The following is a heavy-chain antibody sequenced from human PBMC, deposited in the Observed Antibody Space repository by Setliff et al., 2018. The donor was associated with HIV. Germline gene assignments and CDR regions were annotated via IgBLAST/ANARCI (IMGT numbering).Heavy chain of an antibody. J-gene: IGHJ4*02. V-gene: IGHV1-3*01. D-gene: IGHD3-16*01. CDR1: VNPFTRYA. CDR2: IHAGNGNT. CDR3: ARIWGIPPLYYFDY. Sequence: SVNVSCQPSVNPFTRYAMHWVRQAPGQRLEWMGWIHAGNGNTKYSQKFQGRVTFTRDTSAGAAYMDLSSLRSEDPAVYYCARIWGIPPLYYFDYWGQGTLVTVSS.